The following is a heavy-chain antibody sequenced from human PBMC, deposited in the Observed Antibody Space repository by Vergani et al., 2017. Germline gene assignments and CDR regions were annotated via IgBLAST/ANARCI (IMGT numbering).Heavy chain of an antibody. Sequence: QVQLVESGGGEVQPGRSLRLSCSAAGFPFSDYGVHWVRQAPGKGLEWVSVISYDGSNKYYADSVKGRFTISRDNSKNTLYLEMNALRAEDTAVYYCARDFLTRVTTLDYYYMGVWGKGTTVTVSS. CDR1: GFPFSDYG. CDR2: ISYDGSNK. CDR3: ARDFLTRVTTLDYYYMGV. V-gene: IGHV3-30*03. J-gene: IGHJ6*03. D-gene: IGHD1-1*01.